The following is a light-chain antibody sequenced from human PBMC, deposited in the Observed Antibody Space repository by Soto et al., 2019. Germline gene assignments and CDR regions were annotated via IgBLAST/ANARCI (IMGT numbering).Light chain of an antibody. CDR2: HAS. Sequence: IQMTQSPATLPAYVGDRVTITCRASQSISNWFAWYQQKAGTVPNLLIYHASTLKSGIPTRFSGSGSGTEFILTLSSLQPDDFESYYCQQYMSYSFGQGTRVAIK. CDR3: QQYMSYS. CDR1: QSISNW. J-gene: IGKJ1*01. V-gene: IGKV1-5*01.